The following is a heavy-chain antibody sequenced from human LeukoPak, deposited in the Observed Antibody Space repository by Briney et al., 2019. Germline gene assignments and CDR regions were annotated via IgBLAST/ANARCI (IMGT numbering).Heavy chain of an antibody. CDR3: AEVDWFGELISRIDC. D-gene: IGHD3-10*01. Sequence: PGGSLGLSCAASGFTFSIYGMTWVRQAPGKGLEWVSAISGSGGSTYSADSVKGRFTISRDNSKNTLYLQMSSLRVEDTAVYYCAEVDWFGELISRIDCWGQGILVTVSS. V-gene: IGHV3-23*01. CDR1: GFTFSIYG. J-gene: IGHJ4*02. CDR2: ISGSGGST.